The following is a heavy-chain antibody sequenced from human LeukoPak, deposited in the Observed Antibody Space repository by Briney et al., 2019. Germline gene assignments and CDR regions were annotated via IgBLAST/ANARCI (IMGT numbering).Heavy chain of an antibody. CDR3: ASLLYGYSYGPFHH. Sequence: PGGSLGLSGAASGPGLRTFDRTGVGKPPGKGLDGVPKIGSSTRTMYYAESLKGRFIISRDNAKNSLYLQMDSLRAEDTAIYYCASLLYGYSYGPFHHWGQGTLVTVSS. V-gene: IGHV3-48*03. D-gene: IGHD5-18*01. CDR2: IGSSTRTM. CDR1: GPGLRTFD. J-gene: IGHJ4*02.